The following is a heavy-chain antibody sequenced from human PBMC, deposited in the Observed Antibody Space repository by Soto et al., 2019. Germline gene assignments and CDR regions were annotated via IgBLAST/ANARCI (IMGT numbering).Heavy chain of an antibody. Sequence: SETLSLTCTVSGGSISSSSYYWGWIRQPPGKGLEWIGSIYYSGSTYYNPSLKSRVTISVDTSKNQFSLKLSSVTAADTAVYYCARHGGYDQQPFDYWGQGTLVTVSS. CDR2: IYYSGST. D-gene: IGHD5-12*01. V-gene: IGHV4-39*01. J-gene: IGHJ4*02. CDR1: GGSISSSSYY. CDR3: ARHGGYDQQPFDY.